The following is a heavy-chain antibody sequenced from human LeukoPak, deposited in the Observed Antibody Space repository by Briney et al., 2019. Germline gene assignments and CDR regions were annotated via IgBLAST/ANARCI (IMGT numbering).Heavy chain of an antibody. Sequence: PGRSLRLSCAASGFTFDDYAMHWVRQAPGKGLEWVSGISWNSGSIGYADSVKGRFTISRDDAKNSLYLQMNSLRAEDTALYYCAKDIRGSWDYFDYWGQGTLVTVSS. J-gene: IGHJ4*02. CDR1: GFTFDDYA. D-gene: IGHD6-13*01. CDR3: AKDIRGSWDYFDY. V-gene: IGHV3-9*01. CDR2: ISWNSGSI.